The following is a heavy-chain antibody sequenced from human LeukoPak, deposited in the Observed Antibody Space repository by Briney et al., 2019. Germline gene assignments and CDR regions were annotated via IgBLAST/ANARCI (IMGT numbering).Heavy chain of an antibody. CDR3: ATDPPYYYDSSGSIGVY. D-gene: IGHD3-22*01. CDR1: GFTFSSYA. V-gene: IGHV3-23*01. Sequence: GGSLRLSCAASGFTFSSYAMSWVRQAPGKGLEWVSSVCGDSDDTHYADSVKGRFTISRDIFKNTLSLQMNSLRDEDTAVYYCATDPPYYYDSSGSIGVYWGQGTLVTVSS. CDR2: VCGDSDDT. J-gene: IGHJ4*02.